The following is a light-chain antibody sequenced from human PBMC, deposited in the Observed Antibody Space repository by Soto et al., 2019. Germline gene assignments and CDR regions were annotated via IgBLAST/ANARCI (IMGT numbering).Light chain of an antibody. CDR2: LNSDGSH. J-gene: IGLJ3*02. CDR3: QTWDTGIRV. V-gene: IGLV4-69*01. Sequence: QAVLTQSPSASASLGASVKLTCTLSSGHSRYAIAWHQQQPEKGPRYLMNLNSDGSHSKGDGIPDRFSGSSSGAERYLTISSLQSEDEADYYCQTWDTGIRVFGGGTKVTVL. CDR1: SGHSRYA.